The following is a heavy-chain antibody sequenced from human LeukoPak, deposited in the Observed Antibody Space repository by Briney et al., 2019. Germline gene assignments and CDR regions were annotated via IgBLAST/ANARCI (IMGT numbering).Heavy chain of an antibody. CDR2: MNPNSGNT. Sequence: ASVKVSCKASGYTFTSYDIHWVRQAPGQGLEWMGWMNPNSGNTSYSQKFQGRVTMTRNTSTSTAYMELSSLRSEDTAVYYCARVRWENGFWLDYWGQGTLVTVSS. CDR3: ARVRWENGFWLDY. V-gene: IGHV1-8*01. D-gene: IGHD4-23*01. CDR1: GYTFTSYD. J-gene: IGHJ4*02.